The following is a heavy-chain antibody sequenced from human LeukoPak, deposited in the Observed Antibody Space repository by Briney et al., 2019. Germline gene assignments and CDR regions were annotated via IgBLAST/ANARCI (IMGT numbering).Heavy chain of an antibody. CDR2: ISAYNGNT. CDR1: GYTFTSYG. V-gene: IGHV1-18*01. J-gene: IGHJ5*02. Sequence: ASVKVSCKASGYTFTSYGISWVRQAPGQGLEWMGWISAYNGNTNYAQKLQGRVTMTTDTSTSTAYMELSSLRSDDTAVYYCARVGIAAAGMGGWFDPWGQGTLVTVSS. CDR3: ARVGIAAAGMGGWFDP. D-gene: IGHD6-13*01.